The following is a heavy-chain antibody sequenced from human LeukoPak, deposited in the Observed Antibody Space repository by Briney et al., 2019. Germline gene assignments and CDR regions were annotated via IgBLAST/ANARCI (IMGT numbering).Heavy chain of an antibody. Sequence: GGSLRLSCAASGFTFDDYAMHWVRQAPGKGLEWVSGISWNSGSIGYADSVKGRFTISRDNAKNSLYLQMNSLRAEDTALYYCAKDTFGTVTTPSDWGQGTLVTVSS. V-gene: IGHV3-9*01. CDR1: GFTFDDYA. J-gene: IGHJ4*02. CDR2: ISWNSGSI. CDR3: AKDTFGTVTTPSD. D-gene: IGHD4-17*01.